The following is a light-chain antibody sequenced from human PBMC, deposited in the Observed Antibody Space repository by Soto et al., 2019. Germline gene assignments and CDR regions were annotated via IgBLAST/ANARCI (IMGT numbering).Light chain of an antibody. V-gene: IGKV3-20*01. CDR2: GAS. Sequence: EIVLTHSPGTLSLSPGERATLSCRASQSVSSSYLAWYQQKPGQAPRLLIYGASSRATGIPDRFSGSGSGTDFTLTISRLEPEDFALYYCQQYGSSPGTFGQGTKVEIK. J-gene: IGKJ1*01. CDR3: QQYGSSPGT. CDR1: QSVSSSY.